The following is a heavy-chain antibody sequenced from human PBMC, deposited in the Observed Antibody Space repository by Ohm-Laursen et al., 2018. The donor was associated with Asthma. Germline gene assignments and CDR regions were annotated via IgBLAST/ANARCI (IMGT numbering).Heavy chain of an antibody. J-gene: IGHJ4*02. Sequence: SLRLSCAASKFTFSNHWMNWVRQAPGKGLEWVANINPDGRETRHVDSVKGRFTISRDNAKDSLSLQMNSLRAEDTAVYYCARDRSTYSSEPGYFDYWGQGTLVTVSS. D-gene: IGHD6-25*01. V-gene: IGHV3-7*01. CDR2: INPDGRET. CDR3: ARDRSTYSSEPGYFDY. CDR1: KFTFSNHW.